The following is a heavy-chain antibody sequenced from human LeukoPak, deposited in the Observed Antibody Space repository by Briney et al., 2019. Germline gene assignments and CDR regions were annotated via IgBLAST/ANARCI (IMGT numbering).Heavy chain of an antibody. J-gene: IGHJ5*02. Sequence: PGSSLSLSCALSGPTFDVYAIQWVRHARGRGLECVSGISGIGGSTYYADSVKGRFTISRDNSKNTLYLQMNSLRAEDTAVYYCAKGGVYDSSGYYYRQYNWFDPWGQGTLVTVSS. CDR2: ISGIGGST. CDR3: AKGGVYDSSGYYYRQYNWFDP. V-gene: IGHV3-23*01. CDR1: GPTFDVYA. D-gene: IGHD3-22*01.